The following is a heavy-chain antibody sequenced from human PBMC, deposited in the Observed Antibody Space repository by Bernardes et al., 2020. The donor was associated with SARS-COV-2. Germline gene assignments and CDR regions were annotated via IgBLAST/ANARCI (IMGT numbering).Heavy chain of an antibody. J-gene: IGHJ3*02. Sequence: GVFLRLYCACSGFTFSDPSMNWFRKTLGIGLEWLAHISAFGDKRYYADTVRGRFTISSDNAKSCLYLQMARLRPDDTAVYYCARGPSSNENNGICNNWPWLPGIEIWGPGTKVNVSS. V-gene: IGHV3-11*01. CDR2: ISAFGDKR. D-gene: IGHD2-8*01. CDR3: ARGPSSNENNGICNNWPWLPGIEI. CDR1: GFTFSDPS.